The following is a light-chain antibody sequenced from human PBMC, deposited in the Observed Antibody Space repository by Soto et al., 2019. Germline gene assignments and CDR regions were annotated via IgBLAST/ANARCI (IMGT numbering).Light chain of an antibody. CDR3: QQYGSSPSWT. J-gene: IGKJ1*01. V-gene: IGKV3-20*01. Sequence: EIVMTQSPATLSVSPGERATLSCRASQSVSSNLAWYQQKPGQAPRLLIYGASNRATGIPARFSGSGSGTDFTLTISRLEPEDFAVYYCQQYGSSPSWTFGQGTKVDIK. CDR2: GAS. CDR1: QSVSSN.